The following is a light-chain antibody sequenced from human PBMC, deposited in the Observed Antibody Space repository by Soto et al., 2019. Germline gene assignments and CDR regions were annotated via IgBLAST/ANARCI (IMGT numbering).Light chain of an antibody. V-gene: IGKV3-20*01. Sequence: EIVLTQSPGTLSLSPGQRATLSCRASESISRDYLAWYQQRLGQAPRLLIYGASSGATGIPDRFSGSGSGTDFTLTISRLQSEDFAVYYCQQYNDWPTFGQGTKVDIK. CDR1: ESISRDY. J-gene: IGKJ1*01. CDR2: GAS. CDR3: QQYNDWPT.